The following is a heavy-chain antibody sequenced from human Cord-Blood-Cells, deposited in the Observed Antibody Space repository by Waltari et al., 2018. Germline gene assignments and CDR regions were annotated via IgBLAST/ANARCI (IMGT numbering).Heavy chain of an antibody. Sequence: QVQLVQSGAEVKKPGSSVKVSCKASGGTFSSYAISWVRQAPGQGLEWMGRIIPILGIANYAQKFQGRVTITADKSTSTAYMELSSLRSEDTAVYYCARCSSTSCYEGGGDYYMDVWGKGTTVTVSS. CDR3: ARCSSTSCYEGGGDYYMDV. V-gene: IGHV1-69*09. J-gene: IGHJ6*03. D-gene: IGHD2-2*01. CDR2: IIPILGIA. CDR1: GGTFSSYA.